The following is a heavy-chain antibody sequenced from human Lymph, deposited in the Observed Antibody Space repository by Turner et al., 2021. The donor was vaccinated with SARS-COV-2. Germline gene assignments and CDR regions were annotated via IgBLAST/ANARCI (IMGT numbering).Heavy chain of an antibody. CDR1: GYTLTELS. D-gene: IGHD1-1*01. CDR2: FDPEDGET. CDR3: ATLKSNWKILTGRYYFDF. V-gene: IGHV1-24*01. J-gene: IGHJ4*02. Sequence: QVQLVQSGAEVKKPGASVKVSCKVSGYTLTELSIHWVRQAPGKGLEGMGGFDPEDGETIYAQKLQGRVTMTEDTSTDTAYMELSSLRSEDTAVYYCATLKSNWKILTGRYYFDFWGQGTLVTVSS.